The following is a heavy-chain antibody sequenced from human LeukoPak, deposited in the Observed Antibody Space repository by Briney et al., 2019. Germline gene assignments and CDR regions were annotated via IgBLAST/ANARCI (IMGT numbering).Heavy chain of an antibody. CDR2: ISYDGSNK. Sequence: GGSLRLSCAASGFTFSSYGMHWVRQAPGKGLEWVAVISYDGSNKYYADSVKGRFTISRDNSKNTLYLQMNSLRAEDTAVYYCAKDLLLPGYQLLGGYFDYWGQGTLVTVSS. CDR1: GFTFSSYG. D-gene: IGHD2-2*01. CDR3: AKDLLLPGYQLLGGYFDY. J-gene: IGHJ4*02. V-gene: IGHV3-30*18.